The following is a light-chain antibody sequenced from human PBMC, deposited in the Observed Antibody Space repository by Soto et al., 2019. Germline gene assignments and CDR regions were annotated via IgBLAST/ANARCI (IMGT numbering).Light chain of an antibody. CDR3: QQFGGSPRIT. Sequence: EIVLTQSPVTLSLSPGERATLSCRASQSVASSYLAWYQQKAGQAPRLLIYGASSRATGIPDRFSGSGSGTDFTLTISRLEPEDFAVYYCQQFGGSPRITFGQGTRLE. J-gene: IGKJ5*01. V-gene: IGKV3-20*01. CDR1: QSVASSY. CDR2: GAS.